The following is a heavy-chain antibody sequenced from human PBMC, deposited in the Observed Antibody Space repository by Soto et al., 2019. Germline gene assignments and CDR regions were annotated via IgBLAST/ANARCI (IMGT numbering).Heavy chain of an antibody. D-gene: IGHD3-10*01. J-gene: IGHJ2*01. V-gene: IGHV1-18*01. CDR1: GYNFITSG. CDR3: ARGRYFATTHRQWWYFDL. Sequence: QVQLVQSGPEVKRPGASVKVSCKASGYNFITSGINWVRQAPGQGLEWMGWISTANGDRKYAQKFKGRVTITSEVSTTTAYMELTNLRSDDTAVYFCARGRYFATTHRQWWYFDLWGRGTLVTVSS. CDR2: ISTANGDR.